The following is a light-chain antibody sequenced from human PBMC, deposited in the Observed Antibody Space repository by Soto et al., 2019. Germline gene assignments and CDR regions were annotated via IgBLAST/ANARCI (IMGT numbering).Light chain of an antibody. J-gene: IGKJ1*01. CDR2: EAS. Sequence: EIPITQSPSTLPASVGDSATITCRASQMIYTWLAWYQQRPGKAPKLLIYEASSLDVGVPSRFSGSGSGTEFTLTISSLQPDDFAVYYCQQYNNWPRTFGQGTKV. V-gene: IGKV1-5*03. CDR1: QMIYTW. CDR3: QQYNNWPRT.